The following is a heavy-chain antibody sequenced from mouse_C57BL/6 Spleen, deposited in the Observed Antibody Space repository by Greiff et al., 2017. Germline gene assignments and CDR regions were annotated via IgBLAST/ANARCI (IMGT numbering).Heavy chain of an antibody. CDR3: ARGYYYGSSGDLDV. Sequence: EVKLVESGGGLVQPGESLKLSCESNEYEFPSHDMSWVRKTPEKRLELVAAINSDGGSTYYPDTMERRFIISRDHTKKTLYLQMSSLRSENTALYYGARGYYYGSSGDLDVWGTGTTVTVSS. V-gene: IGHV5-2*01. D-gene: IGHD1-1*01. J-gene: IGHJ1*03. CDR2: INSDGGST. CDR1: EYEFPSHD.